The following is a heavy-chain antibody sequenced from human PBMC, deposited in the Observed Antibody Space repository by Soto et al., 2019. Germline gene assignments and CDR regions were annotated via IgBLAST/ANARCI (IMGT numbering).Heavy chain of an antibody. D-gene: IGHD6-13*01. CDR3: ARAPYSSSWYDFDWFDP. J-gene: IGHJ5*02. CDR1: GYTFTSYA. CDR2: INAGNGNT. Sequence: ASVKVSCKASGYTFTSYAMHWVRQAPGQRLEWMGWINAGNGNTKYSQKFQGRVTITRDTSASTAYMELSSLRSEDTAVYYCARAPYSSSWYDFDWFDPWGQGTLLTVSS. V-gene: IGHV1-3*01.